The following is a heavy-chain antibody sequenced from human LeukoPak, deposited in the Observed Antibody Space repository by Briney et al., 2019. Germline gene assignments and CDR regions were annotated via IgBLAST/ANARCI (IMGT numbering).Heavy chain of an antibody. CDR1: VYTFTSYA. V-gene: IGHV1-3*01. J-gene: IGHJ4*02. Sequence: ASVKVSCKASVYTFTSYAIYWVRQAPGQGLEWMGWINAGNGNTKYSQRFQGRVTITMDTSASTAYMEMSSLRSEDTAVYYCARDGVVAATDKDYWGQGTLVTVSS. CDR2: INAGNGNT. CDR3: ARDGVVAATDKDY. D-gene: IGHD2-15*01.